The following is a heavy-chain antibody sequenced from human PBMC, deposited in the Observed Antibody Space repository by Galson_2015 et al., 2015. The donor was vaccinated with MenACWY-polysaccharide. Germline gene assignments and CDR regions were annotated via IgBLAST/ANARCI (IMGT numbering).Heavy chain of an antibody. D-gene: IGHD6-19*01. J-gene: IGHJ4*02. CDR3: ARDRAVGDPTH. CDR2: INTDTGNP. Sequence: SVKVSCKASGYSFINYAMSWVRQAPGQGLEWMGWINTDTGNPTYAQGFTGRFVFSLDTSVSTAYLQISSLKAEDTAGYYCARDRAVGDPTHWGPGPLVTVSS. V-gene: IGHV7-4-1*02. CDR1: GYSFINYA.